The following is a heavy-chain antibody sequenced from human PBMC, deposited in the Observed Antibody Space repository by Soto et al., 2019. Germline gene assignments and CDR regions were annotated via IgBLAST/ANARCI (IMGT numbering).Heavy chain of an antibody. CDR3: AREVPAATASYYYYYYYMDV. CDR1: GGSFSGYY. J-gene: IGHJ6*03. Sequence: SETLSLTCAVYGGSFSGYYWSWIRQPPGKGLEWIGEINHSGSTNYNPSLKSRVTISVDTSKNQFSLKLSSVTAADTAVYYCAREVPAATASYYYYYYYMDVWGKGTTVTVSS. D-gene: IGHD2-2*01. V-gene: IGHV4-34*01. CDR2: INHSGST.